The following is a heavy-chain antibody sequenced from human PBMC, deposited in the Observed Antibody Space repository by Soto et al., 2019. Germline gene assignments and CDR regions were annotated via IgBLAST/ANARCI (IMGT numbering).Heavy chain of an antibody. J-gene: IGHJ4*02. CDR1: GFTFSSYE. Sequence: GSLRLSCAASGFTFSSYEMNWARQAPGKGLEWVSYISSSGSTIYYADSVKGRFTISRDNAKNSLYLQMNSLRAEDTAVYYCARDQGVFGVVIPFDYWGQGTLVTVSS. CDR2: ISSSGSTI. CDR3: ARDQGVFGVVIPFDY. V-gene: IGHV3-48*03. D-gene: IGHD3-3*01.